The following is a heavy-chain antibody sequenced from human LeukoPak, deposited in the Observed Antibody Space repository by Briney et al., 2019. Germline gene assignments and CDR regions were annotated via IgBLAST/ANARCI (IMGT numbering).Heavy chain of an antibody. CDR3: AKGPNYFDS. Sequence: GGSLRLSCAASGFSFSNYWMHWARQAPGKGPVWVTRMNSDGSATYYADSVQGRFTISRDNAKNTLYLQMNSLRAEDTAMYFCAKGPNYFDSWGQGTLVTVSS. CDR1: GFSFSNYW. J-gene: IGHJ4*02. V-gene: IGHV3-74*01. CDR2: MNSDGSAT.